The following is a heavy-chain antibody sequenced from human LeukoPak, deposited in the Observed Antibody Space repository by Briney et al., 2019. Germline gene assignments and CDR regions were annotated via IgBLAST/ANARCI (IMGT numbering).Heavy chain of an antibody. V-gene: IGHV4-39*01. J-gene: IGHJ3*02. CDR2: IYYIGST. CDR1: GASISSSTYY. D-gene: IGHD6-6*01. CDR3: ARRAARGAFDM. Sequence: PSETLSLTCTVSGASISSSTYYWGWIRQPPRKGLEWIGSIYYIGSTYYNPSLKSRVTISVDTSNNQFSLKLSSVTAADTAVYYCARRAARGAFDMWTQGTMVTVSS.